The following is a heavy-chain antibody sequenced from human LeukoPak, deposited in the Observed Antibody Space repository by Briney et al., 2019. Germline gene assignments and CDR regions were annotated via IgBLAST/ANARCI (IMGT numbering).Heavy chain of an antibody. D-gene: IGHD6-6*01. J-gene: IGHJ4*02. V-gene: IGHV1-46*01. CDR1: GYTFTSYY. CDR3: ARGRSVGSSPYGPFDY. CDR2: INPSGGST. Sequence: GASVKVSCKASGYTFTSYYMHWVPEAPGQGLEWMGIINPSGGSTSYAQKFQGRVTMTRDTSTSTVYMELSSLRSEDTAVYFCARGRSVGSSPYGPFDYWRQGTLVTDSS.